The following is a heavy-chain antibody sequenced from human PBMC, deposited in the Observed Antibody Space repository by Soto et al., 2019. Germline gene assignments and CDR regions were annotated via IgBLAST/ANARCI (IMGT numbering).Heavy chain of an antibody. Sequence: GGSLRLSCAASGFTFSDSYMSWMRQAPGKGLEWVSYISSSGRSIYYTDSVKGRFTISRDNAKNSLFLQMYSLRADDTAVYYCARIGREGYKFDYWGQGTLVTVSS. J-gene: IGHJ4*02. D-gene: IGHD5-12*01. CDR1: GFTFSDSY. CDR2: ISSSGRSI. CDR3: ARIGREGYKFDY. V-gene: IGHV3-11*01.